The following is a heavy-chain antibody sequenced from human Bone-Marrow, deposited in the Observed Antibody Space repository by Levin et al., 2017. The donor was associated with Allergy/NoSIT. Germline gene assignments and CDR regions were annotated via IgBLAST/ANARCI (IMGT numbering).Heavy chain of an antibody. CDR3: ARDCWDYDLFTGCEH. D-gene: IGHD3-9*01. V-gene: IGHV1-2*02. CDR1: GYTFTGYY. CDR2: INPKSGDT. Sequence: GASVKVSCKTSGYTFTGYYLHWVRQAPGQGLEWMGWINPKSGDTYYAQNFQGRVSMTRDTSITTAYMELSRLRSDDTAVYFCARDCWDYDLFTGCEHWGQGTLVIVSS. J-gene: IGHJ4*02.